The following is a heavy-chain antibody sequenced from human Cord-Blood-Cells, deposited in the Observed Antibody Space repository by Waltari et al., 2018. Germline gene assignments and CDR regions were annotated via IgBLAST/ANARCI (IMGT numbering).Heavy chain of an antibody. V-gene: IGHV4-61*01. J-gene: IGHJ4*02. CDR1: GGSVSSGSYS. D-gene: IGHD3-3*01. Sequence: QVQLQESGPGLVKPSETLSLTCTVSGGSVSSGSYSWSWIRQPPGKGLEWLGLIYYSGSTNYNPSLKSRVTISVDTSKNQFSLKLSSVTAADTAVYYCARGRTYYDFWSGYYYFDYWGQGTLVTVSS. CDR3: ARGRTYYDFWSGYYYFDY. CDR2: IYYSGST.